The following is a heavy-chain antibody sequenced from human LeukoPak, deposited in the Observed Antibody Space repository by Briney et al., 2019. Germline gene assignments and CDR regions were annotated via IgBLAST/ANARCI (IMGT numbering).Heavy chain of an antibody. Sequence: GGSLRLSCAASRFTFSSYAMSWVRQAPGKGLEWVSGISGSGGSTDYADSVKGRFTISRDNSKNTLYLQMNSLRVEDTAVYHCARDGPEENGSPLDYWGQGTLVTVSS. J-gene: IGHJ4*02. CDR2: ISGSGGST. D-gene: IGHD3-10*01. CDR3: ARDGPEENGSPLDY. V-gene: IGHV3-23*01. CDR1: RFTFSSYA.